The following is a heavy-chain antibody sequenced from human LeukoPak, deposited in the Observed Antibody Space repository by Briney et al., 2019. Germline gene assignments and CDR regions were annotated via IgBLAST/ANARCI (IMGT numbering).Heavy chain of an antibody. CDR3: ARDDLNAYNHGRAFDI. D-gene: IGHD5-24*01. Sequence: SQTLSLTCTVSGGSISSGSYYWSWIRQPAGKGLEWIGRIYTSGSTNYKPSLKSRVTVSVDTSKNQFSLKLSSVTAADTAVYYCARDDLNAYNHGRAFDIWGQGTMVTVSS. J-gene: IGHJ3*02. CDR2: IYTSGST. CDR1: GGSISSGSYY. V-gene: IGHV4-61*02.